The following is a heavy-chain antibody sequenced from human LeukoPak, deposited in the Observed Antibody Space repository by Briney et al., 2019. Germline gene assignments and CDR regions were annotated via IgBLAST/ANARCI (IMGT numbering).Heavy chain of an antibody. Sequence: SETLSLTCTVSGGSISSYYWSWIRQPPGKGLEWLGYIYYSESTNYNPSLKSRVTISVDMSKNQFSLKLSSVTAADTAVYYCARGGRTTGTTVGYYYYYMDVWGKGTTVTVSS. CDR2: IYYSEST. V-gene: IGHV4-59*01. J-gene: IGHJ6*03. CDR3: ARGGRTTGTTVGYYYYYMDV. D-gene: IGHD1-1*01. CDR1: GGSISSYY.